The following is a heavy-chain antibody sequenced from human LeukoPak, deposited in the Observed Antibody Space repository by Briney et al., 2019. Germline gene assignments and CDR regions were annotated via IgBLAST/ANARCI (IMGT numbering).Heavy chain of an antibody. J-gene: IGHJ6*03. Sequence: GGSLRLSCAASGFTLSNAWMSWVRQAPGKGLEWVGRIKSKTDGGTTDYAAPVKGRFTISRDDSKNTLYLQMNSLKTEDTAVYYCTTAGGDYAWSYYYMDVWGKGTTVTISS. CDR2: IKSKTDGGTT. V-gene: IGHV3-15*01. CDR3: TTAGGDYAWSYYYMDV. CDR1: GFTLSNAW. D-gene: IGHD4-17*01.